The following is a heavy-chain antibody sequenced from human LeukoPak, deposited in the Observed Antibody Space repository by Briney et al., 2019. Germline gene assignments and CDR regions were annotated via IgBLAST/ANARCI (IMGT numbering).Heavy chain of an antibody. V-gene: IGHV3-21*01. CDR2: ISSSSSYI. Sequence: PGGSLRLSCAASGFTFSDYSMNWVRQAPGKGLEWVSSISSSSSYIYYADSVKGRFTISRDNAKNSLYLQMNSLRGEDTAVYYCASGYGSGSYYKGYWYFDLWGRGTLVTVSS. J-gene: IGHJ2*01. D-gene: IGHD3-10*01. CDR3: ASGYGSGSYYKGYWYFDL. CDR1: GFTFSDYS.